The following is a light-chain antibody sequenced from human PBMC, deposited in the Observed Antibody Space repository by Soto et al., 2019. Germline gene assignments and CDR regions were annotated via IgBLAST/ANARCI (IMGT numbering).Light chain of an antibody. CDR2: GAS. V-gene: IGKV3-20*01. J-gene: IGKJ5*01. CDR1: QRVSTSY. Sequence: EIWLAKSPGTLSLSQGERSTLSCRVSQRVSTSYLAWYQQKPGQAPRLLIYGASSRATGIPDRFSGSGSGTDFTLTISRLEPEDFAVYYCQQYGSSLITFGQGTRLEIK. CDR3: QQYGSSLIT.